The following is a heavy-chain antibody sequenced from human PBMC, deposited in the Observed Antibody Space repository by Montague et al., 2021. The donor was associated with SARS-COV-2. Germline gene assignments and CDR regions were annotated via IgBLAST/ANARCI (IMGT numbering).Heavy chain of an antibody. V-gene: IGHV4-59*01. CDR2: IYYSGST. Sequence: SETLSLTCTVSGGSISGYYRSWIRQPPGKGLAWIGYIYYSGSTKYNPFLESRVTVSVDRSKNQVSLKLSSVTAADTAVYYCARLLRSCTNGVCRTYYYYAMDGWGQGTTVTVSS. J-gene: IGHJ6*02. CDR3: ARLLRSCTNGVCRTYYYYAMDG. D-gene: IGHD2-8*01. CDR1: GGSISGYY.